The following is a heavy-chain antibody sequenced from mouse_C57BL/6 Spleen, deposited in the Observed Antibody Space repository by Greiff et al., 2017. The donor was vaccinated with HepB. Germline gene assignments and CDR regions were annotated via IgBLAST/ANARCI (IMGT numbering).Heavy chain of an antibody. CDR3: ARVYYSKGFAY. V-gene: IGHV1-22*01. CDR2: INPNNGGT. CDR1: GYTFTDYN. J-gene: IGHJ3*01. Sequence: EVQLQESGPELVKPGASVKMSCKASGYTFTDYNMHWVKQSHGKSLEWIGYINPNNGGTSYNQKFKGKATLTVNKSSSTAYMELRSLTSEDSAVYYCARVYYSKGFAYWGQGTLVTVSA. D-gene: IGHD2-5*01.